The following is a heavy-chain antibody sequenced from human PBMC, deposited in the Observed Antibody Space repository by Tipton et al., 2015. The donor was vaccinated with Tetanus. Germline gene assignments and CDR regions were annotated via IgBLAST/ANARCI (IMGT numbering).Heavy chain of an antibody. J-gene: IGHJ6*02. CDR1: GGTFSNYT. CDR3: TRDQGLLWFGESGDYSMDV. D-gene: IGHD3-10*01. Sequence: QLVQSGAEVKKPGSSVKVSCKASGGTFSNYTINWVRQAPGQGLEWMGGIIPMFGTPNTAQKFQGRVTITADKSTSLAHLELSSLRSEDTAVYYCTRDQGLLWFGESGDYSMDVWGQGTTVTVSS. CDR2: IIPMFGTP. V-gene: IGHV1-69*06.